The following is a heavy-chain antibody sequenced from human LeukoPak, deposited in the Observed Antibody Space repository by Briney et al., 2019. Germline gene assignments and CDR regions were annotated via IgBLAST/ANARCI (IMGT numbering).Heavy chain of an antibody. CDR3: ARYKASRWSGYEY. D-gene: IGHD3-3*01. Sequence: SETLYLTCTVSGGSISSYYWSWIRQPPGKGLEWIGYIYYSGSTNYNPSLKSRVTISVDTSKNQFSLKLSSVTAADTAVYYCARYKASRWSGYEYWGQGTLVTVSS. V-gene: IGHV4-59*01. J-gene: IGHJ4*02. CDR2: IYYSGST. CDR1: GGSISSYY.